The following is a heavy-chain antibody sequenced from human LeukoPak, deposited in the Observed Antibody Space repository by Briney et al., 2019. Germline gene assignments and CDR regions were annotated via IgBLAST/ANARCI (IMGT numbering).Heavy chain of an antibody. Sequence: GGSLRLSCAASGFTFSSYGMHWVRQAPGKGLEWVAVISYDGSNKYYADSVKGRFTISRDNSKNTLYLQMNSLRAEDTAVYYCAKSHYYYDSSGYEEVPYDYWGQGTLVTVSS. CDR3: AKSHYYYDSSGYEEVPYDY. J-gene: IGHJ4*02. CDR2: ISYDGSNK. D-gene: IGHD3-22*01. V-gene: IGHV3-30*18. CDR1: GFTFSSYG.